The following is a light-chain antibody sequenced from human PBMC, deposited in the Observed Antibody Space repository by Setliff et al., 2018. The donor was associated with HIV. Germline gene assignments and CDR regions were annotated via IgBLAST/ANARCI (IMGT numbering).Light chain of an antibody. Sequence: QSALTQPASVSGSPGQSITISCTGTSSDVGGYNYVSWYQQHPGKAPKVMIYDVSNRPSGVSNRFSGSKSGNTASLTISGLQAEAEADYYCSSYTSSSTLVFGTGTKVTVL. CDR1: SSDVGGYNY. CDR2: DVS. V-gene: IGLV2-14*03. J-gene: IGLJ1*01. CDR3: SSYTSSSTLV.